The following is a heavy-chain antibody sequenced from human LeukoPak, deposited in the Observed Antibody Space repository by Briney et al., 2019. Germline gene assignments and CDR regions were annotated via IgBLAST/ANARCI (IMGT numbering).Heavy chain of an antibody. Sequence: GGSLRLSCAASGFTFSDYYTSWIRQAPGKGLEWVSYISSSGSTIYYADSVKGRFTISRDNAKSSLYLQMNSLRAEDTALYYCAKGTRQWLVRFDYWGQGTLVTVSS. CDR1: GFTFSDYY. V-gene: IGHV3-11*01. CDR3: AKGTRQWLVRFDY. D-gene: IGHD6-19*01. CDR2: ISSSGSTI. J-gene: IGHJ4*02.